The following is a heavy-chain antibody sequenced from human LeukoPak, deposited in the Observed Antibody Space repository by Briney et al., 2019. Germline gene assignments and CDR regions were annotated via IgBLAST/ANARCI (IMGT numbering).Heavy chain of an antibody. D-gene: IGHD6-6*01. V-gene: IGHV4-4*07. CDR2: IYTSGST. CDR1: GGSISSYY. J-gene: IGHJ6*03. Sequence: PSETLSLTCTVSGGSISSYYWSWIRQPAGKGLEWIGRIYTSGSTNYNPSLKSRVTISVDTSKNQFSLKLSSVTAADTAVYYCAREYSSSLGYYYYMDVWGKGTTVTVSS. CDR3: AREYSSSLGYYYYMDV.